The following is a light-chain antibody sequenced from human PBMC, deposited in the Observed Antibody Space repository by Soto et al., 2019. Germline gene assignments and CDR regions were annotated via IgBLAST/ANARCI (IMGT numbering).Light chain of an antibody. CDR2: GAS. CDR1: QRVSSSC. Sequence: EIVLTQSPGTLSLSPGERATLSCRASQRVSSSCLAWYRQKPGQAPRLLIYGASSRATGIPDRISGSGSGTDFTLTIDRLEPEDFAVYYCQQYGTSPHTFGQGTKVEIK. CDR3: QQYGTSPHT. J-gene: IGKJ1*01. V-gene: IGKV3-20*01.